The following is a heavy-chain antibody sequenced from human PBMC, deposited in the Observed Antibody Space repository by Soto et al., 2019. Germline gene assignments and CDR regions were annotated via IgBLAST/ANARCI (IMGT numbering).Heavy chain of an antibody. CDR1: GTSISSYY. CDR2: IHYSGTT. J-gene: IGHJ4*02. V-gene: IGHV4-59*01. CDR3: ARYNSYAIDC. D-gene: IGHD2-8*01. Sequence: SETLSLTCTVSGTSISSYYWSWIRQPPGKGLEWIANIHYSGTTNYNPSLASRVTLSVDTSKNQFSLKMTSVTAADRAMYFCARYNSYAIDCWGRGTLVTVSS.